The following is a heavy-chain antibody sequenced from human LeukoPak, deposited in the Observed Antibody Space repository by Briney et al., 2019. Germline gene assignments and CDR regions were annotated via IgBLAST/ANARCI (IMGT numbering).Heavy chain of an antibody. D-gene: IGHD3-10*01. CDR3: ARHGSSRSPPFDY. J-gene: IGHJ4*02. CDR1: GGSFGGYD. CDR2: INHSGST. V-gene: IGHV4-34*01. Sequence: SETLSLTCAVYGGSFGGYDWSWIRRPPGKGLAWIGEINHSGSTNYNPSLKSRVTISVDTSKNQFSLKLSSVTAADTAVYYCARHGSSRSPPFDYWGQGTLVTVSS.